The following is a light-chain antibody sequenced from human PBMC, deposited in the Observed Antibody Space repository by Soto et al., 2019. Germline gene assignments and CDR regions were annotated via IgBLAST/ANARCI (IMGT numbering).Light chain of an antibody. V-gene: IGLV2-11*01. Sequence: QSVLTQPRSVSGSPGQSVTISCTGTSSDVGGYNYVSWYQQHPGKAPKLMIYDVSKRPSGVPDRFSGSKSGNTASLTISGXXXXXXADYYCCSYAGSYTFVVFGGGTQLTVL. CDR3: CSYAGSYTFVV. CDR1: SSDVGGYNY. CDR2: DVS. J-gene: IGLJ2*01.